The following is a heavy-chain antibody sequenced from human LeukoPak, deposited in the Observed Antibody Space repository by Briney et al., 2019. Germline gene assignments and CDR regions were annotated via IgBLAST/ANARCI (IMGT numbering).Heavy chain of an antibody. Sequence: ASVKVSCEASGGTFSSYAISWVRQAPGQGLEWMGRIIPILGIANYAQKFQGRVTITADKSTSTAYMELSSLRSEDTAVYYCAREEARSSWYLCLDYWGQGTLVTVSS. CDR2: IIPILGIA. J-gene: IGHJ4*02. D-gene: IGHD6-13*01. V-gene: IGHV1-69*04. CDR3: AREEARSSWYLCLDY. CDR1: GGTFSSYA.